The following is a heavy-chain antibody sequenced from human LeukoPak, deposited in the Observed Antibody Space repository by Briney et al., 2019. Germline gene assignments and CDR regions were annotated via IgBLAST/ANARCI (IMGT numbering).Heavy chain of an antibody. D-gene: IGHD5-24*01. CDR1: GYTFTGYY. Sequence: DSVKVSCKASGYTFTGYYMHWVRQAPGQGLEWMGWINPNSGGTNYAQKFQGWVTMTRDTSISTAYMELSRLRSDDTAVYYCARAGTVEMTPLDYWGQGTLVTVSS. CDR2: INPNSGGT. V-gene: IGHV1-2*04. J-gene: IGHJ4*02. CDR3: ARAGTVEMTPLDY.